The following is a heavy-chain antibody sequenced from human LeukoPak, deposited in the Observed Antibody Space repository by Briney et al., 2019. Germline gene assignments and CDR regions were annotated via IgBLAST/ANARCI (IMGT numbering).Heavy chain of an antibody. J-gene: IGHJ5*01. V-gene: IGHV4-4*02. CDR1: GGSISSNNW. D-gene: IGHD3-10*01. CDR3: ATDGMVRGPDAWFDS. CDR2: IHHTGSN. Sequence: ASETLSLTCAVSGGSISSNNWWSWVRQPPGKGLERIGEIHHTGSNNYNPSLKSRVTMSVDTSKNQFSLKLSSVTAADTAVYYCATDGMVRGPDAWFDSWGQGTLVTVSS.